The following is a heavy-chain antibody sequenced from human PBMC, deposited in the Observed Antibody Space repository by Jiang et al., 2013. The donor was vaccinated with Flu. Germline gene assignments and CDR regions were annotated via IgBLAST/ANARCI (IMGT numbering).Heavy chain of an antibody. CDR2: IKQDGSEK. D-gene: IGHD1-26*01. CDR3: ARKLRSGSYFALDY. CDR1: GFTFSSYW. Sequence: LVESGGGLVQPGGSLRLSCAASGFTFSSYWMSWVRQAPGKGLEWVANIKQDGSEKYYVDSVKGRFTISRDNAKNSLYLQMNSLRAEDTAVYYCARKLRSGSYFALDYWGQGTLVTVSS. V-gene: IGHV3-7*03. J-gene: IGHJ4*02.